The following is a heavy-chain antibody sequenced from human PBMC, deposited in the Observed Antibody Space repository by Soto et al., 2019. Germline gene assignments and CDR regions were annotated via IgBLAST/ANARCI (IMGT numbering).Heavy chain of an antibody. V-gene: IGHV5-10-1*01. D-gene: IGHD2-2*02. Sequence: ESLKISCKGSGYSFTSYWISWVRQMPGKGLEWMGRIDPSDSYTNYSPSFQGHVTISADKSISTAYLQWSSLKASDTAMYYCARKQIVVVPAAITYYYGMDVWGQGTTVTVSS. CDR1: GYSFTSYW. CDR2: IDPSDSYT. J-gene: IGHJ6*02. CDR3: ARKQIVVVPAAITYYYGMDV.